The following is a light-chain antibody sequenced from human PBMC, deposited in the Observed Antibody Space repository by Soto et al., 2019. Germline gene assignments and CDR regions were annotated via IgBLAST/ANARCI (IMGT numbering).Light chain of an antibody. CDR1: PSVTNY. CDR3: QQRNIWPPVT. J-gene: IGKJ5*01. Sequence: EIVLTQSPATLSLSPGERDTLSCRASPSVTNYLAWYQQKPGQPPRLLLYGAFNRAAGIPARFSGSGSGTDFTLTISSLEPEDSAVYYCQQRNIWPPVTFGQGTRLEIK. V-gene: IGKV3-11*01. CDR2: GAF.